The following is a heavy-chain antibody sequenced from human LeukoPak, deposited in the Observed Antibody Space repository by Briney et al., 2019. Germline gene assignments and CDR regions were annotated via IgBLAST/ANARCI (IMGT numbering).Heavy chain of an antibody. V-gene: IGHV4-4*07. D-gene: IGHD5/OR15-5a*01. CDR1: GGSISSYY. CDR2: IYPSGST. CDR3: ARNSVYDIPY. Sequence: SETLSLTCTVSGGSISSYYWSWIRQPAGKAPEWIGRIYPSGSTDYNPSLKSRVTISVDKSNNQFSLKLSSVTAADTAVYYCARNSVYDIPYWGQGTLVTVSS. J-gene: IGHJ4*02.